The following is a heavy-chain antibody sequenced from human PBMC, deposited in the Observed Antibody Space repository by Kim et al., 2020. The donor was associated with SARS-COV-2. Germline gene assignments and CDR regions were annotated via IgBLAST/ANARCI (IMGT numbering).Heavy chain of an antibody. CDR2: VSSSSSHI. CDR1: GFTFSNHL. Sequence: GGSLRLSCAASGFTFSNHLMSWVRQAPGKGLEWVSSVSSSSSHISYPDSLKGRFTISTDNAKKSLYLQMNSLTAEDTAVYYCPRGPRRCFSTRCHLGAF. V-gene: IGHV3-21*01. D-gene: IGHD2-2*01. CDR3: PRGPRRCFSTRCHLGAF. J-gene: IGHJ3*01.